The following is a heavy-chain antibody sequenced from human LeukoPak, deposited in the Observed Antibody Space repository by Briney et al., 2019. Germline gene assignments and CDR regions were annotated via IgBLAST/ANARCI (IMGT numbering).Heavy chain of an antibody. J-gene: IGHJ4*02. CDR1: GYTFTAYY. Sequence: ASVKVSCKTSGYTFTAYYIHWLRHAPGQRPEWMAWINTNSGGSYFAHKFQGRIPLTRDTSISTAYMELNRLISDDTAVYYCATRPAYSSSFDYWGQGSLVTVSS. V-gene: IGHV1-2*02. CDR3: ATRPAYSSSFDY. D-gene: IGHD6-6*01. CDR2: INTNSGGS.